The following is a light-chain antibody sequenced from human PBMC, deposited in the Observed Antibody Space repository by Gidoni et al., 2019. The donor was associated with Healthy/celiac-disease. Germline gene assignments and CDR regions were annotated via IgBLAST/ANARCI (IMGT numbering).Light chain of an antibody. V-gene: IGKV1-39*01. Sequence: DIQMTPSPSSLSASVGDRVTITCRASTSISIYLTWYQQKPWKAPKLLLYAASSLQSGVPSRFSGRGSGTDFTLTISSLQPDDFATYYCQQSYSTPPTFGGGTKVEIK. J-gene: IGKJ4*01. CDR2: AAS. CDR3: QQSYSTPPT. CDR1: TSISIY.